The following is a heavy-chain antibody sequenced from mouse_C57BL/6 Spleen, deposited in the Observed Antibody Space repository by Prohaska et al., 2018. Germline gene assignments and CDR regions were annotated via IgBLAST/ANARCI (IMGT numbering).Heavy chain of an antibody. CDR3: VRAFAY. V-gene: IGHV10-3*01. Sequence: VARIRSKSINYATYYADAVKDRFTISRDDSQSMLYLQMNNLKAEDTAMYYCVRAFAYWGQGTLVTVSA. CDR2: IRSKSINYAT. J-gene: IGHJ3*01.